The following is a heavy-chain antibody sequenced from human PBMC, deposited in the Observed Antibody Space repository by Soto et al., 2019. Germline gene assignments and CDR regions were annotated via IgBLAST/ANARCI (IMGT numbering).Heavy chain of an antibody. J-gene: IGHJ1*01. Sequence: SETLSLTCAVSGGSISSSNLWSWVRQPPGKGLEWIGEIYHSGSTNYNPSLKSRVTISVDKSKNQFSLKLSSVTAADTAVYYCARASVVAWAEYFQHWGQGTLVTVSS. CDR3: ARASVVAWAEYFQH. CDR1: GGSISSSNL. CDR2: IYHSGST. D-gene: IGHD5-12*01. V-gene: IGHV4-4*02.